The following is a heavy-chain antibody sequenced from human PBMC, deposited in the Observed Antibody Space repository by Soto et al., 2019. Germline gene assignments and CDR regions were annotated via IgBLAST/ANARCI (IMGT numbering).Heavy chain of an antibody. CDR2: IYYNGST. CDR3: ARGIAVAGTIDY. Sequence: SETLFLTCTVSGGSISSYYWSWIRQPPEKGLEWIGFIYYNGSTNYNPSLNSRVTISVDTSKNQFSLKLSSVTAADTAVYYCARGIAVAGTIDYWGQGTLVTVSS. J-gene: IGHJ4*02. V-gene: IGHV4-59*01. CDR1: GGSISSYY. D-gene: IGHD6-19*01.